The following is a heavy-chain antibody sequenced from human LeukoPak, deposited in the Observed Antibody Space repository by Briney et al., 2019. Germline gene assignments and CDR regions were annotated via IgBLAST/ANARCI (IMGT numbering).Heavy chain of an antibody. CDR3: ARGYSYGYMIDY. CDR1: GFTFSNYW. Sequence: PGGSLRLSCATSGFTFSNYWMHWVRQAPGKGLVWVSRINSDGSNTSYADSVKGRFTISRDNAKRTLYLQINSLRAEDTAVYYCARGYSYGYMIDYWGQGPLVTVSS. CDR2: INSDGSNT. V-gene: IGHV3-74*01. D-gene: IGHD5-18*01. J-gene: IGHJ4*02.